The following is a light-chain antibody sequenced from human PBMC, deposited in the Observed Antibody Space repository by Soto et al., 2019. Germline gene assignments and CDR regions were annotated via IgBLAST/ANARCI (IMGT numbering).Light chain of an antibody. V-gene: IGKV3-15*01. Sequence: EIVLTQSPATLSVSPRERATLSCRASQSVGSNLAWYQQKPGQAPRLLIYVASTRATGIPARFSGSGSGTEFTLTISSLQSEDFAVYYCQQYKNWPWTFGQGTKVDI. CDR2: VAS. CDR3: QQYKNWPWT. J-gene: IGKJ1*01. CDR1: QSVGSN.